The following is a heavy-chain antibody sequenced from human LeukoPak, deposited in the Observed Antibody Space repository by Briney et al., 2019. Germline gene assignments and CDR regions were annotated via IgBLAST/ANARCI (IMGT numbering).Heavy chain of an antibody. V-gene: IGHV1-69-2*01. CDR1: GYTFTDYY. CDR3: ARGFMVRGVGPSFDP. CDR2: VDPEDGET. J-gene: IGHJ5*02. D-gene: IGHD3-10*01. Sequence: ASVKISCKVSGYTFTDYYMHWVQQAPGKGLEWMGLVDPEDGETIYAEKFQGRVTITADTSTDTAYMELSSLRSEDTAVYYCARGFMVRGVGPSFDPWGQGTLVTVSS.